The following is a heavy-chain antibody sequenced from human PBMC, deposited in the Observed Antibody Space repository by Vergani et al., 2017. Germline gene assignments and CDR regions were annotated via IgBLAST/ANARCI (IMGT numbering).Heavy chain of an antibody. J-gene: IGHJ4*02. V-gene: IGHV4-38-2*01. CDR1: GFSIDNGYY. Sequence: QVQLQESGPGLVKPSETLSLTCAVSGFSIDNGYYWDWIRQPPGKGLEWIGSIYRTGRTHFNPSLKSRVTISVDTPNNHFSLRLNSLTAAYTAVYYCARRSGIVYDIFSGTQYFFDFWGQGTLVTVSS. D-gene: IGHD3-9*01. CDR2: IYRTGRT. CDR3: ARRSGIVYDIFSGTQYFFDF.